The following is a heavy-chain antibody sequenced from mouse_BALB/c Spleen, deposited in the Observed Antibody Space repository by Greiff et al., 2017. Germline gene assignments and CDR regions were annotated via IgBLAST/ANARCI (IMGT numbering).Heavy chain of an antibody. Sequence: VQLQQSGPELVKPGASVKIPCKASGYTFTDYNMDWVKQSHGKSLEWIGDINPNNGGTIYNQKFKGKATLTVDKSSSTAYMELRSLTSEDTAVYYCARGLRRLYAMDYWGQGTSVTVAS. CDR2: INPNNGGT. V-gene: IGHV1-18*01. CDR3: ARGLRRLYAMDY. CDR1: GYTFTDYN. D-gene: IGHD2-2*01. J-gene: IGHJ4*01.